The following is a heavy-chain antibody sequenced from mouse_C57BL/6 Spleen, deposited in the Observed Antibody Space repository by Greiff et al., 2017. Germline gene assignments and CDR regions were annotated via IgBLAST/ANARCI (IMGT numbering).Heavy chain of an antibody. J-gene: IGHJ3*01. D-gene: IGHD1-1*01. Sequence: VQLQQPGAELVKPGASVTVSCKASGYTFTSYWMHWVKQRPGQGLEWIGRIHPSDSDTNYNQKFKGKATLTVDKSSSTAYMQLSSLTSEDSAVYYCAMGTTVVRGFAYWGQGTLVTVSA. V-gene: IGHV1-74*01. CDR2: IHPSDSDT. CDR1: GYTFTSYW. CDR3: AMGTTVVRGFAY.